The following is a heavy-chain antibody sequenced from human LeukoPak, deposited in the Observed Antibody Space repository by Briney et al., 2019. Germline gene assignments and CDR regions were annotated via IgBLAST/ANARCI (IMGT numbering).Heavy chain of an antibody. D-gene: IGHD4-17*01. V-gene: IGHV4-31*03. Sequence: SETLSLTCTVSGGSISSGGYYWSWIRQHPGKGLEWIGYIYYSGSTYYNPSLKSRVTISVDTSKNQFSLKLSSVTAADTAVYYCARPAYGDYAPGGAFDIWGQGTMVTVSS. J-gene: IGHJ3*02. CDR1: GGSISSGGYY. CDR3: ARPAYGDYAPGGAFDI. CDR2: IYYSGST.